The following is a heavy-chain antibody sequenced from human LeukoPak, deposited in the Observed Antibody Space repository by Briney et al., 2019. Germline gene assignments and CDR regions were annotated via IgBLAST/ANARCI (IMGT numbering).Heavy chain of an antibody. CDR3: TRRAVGPTGEVVDY. V-gene: IGHV3-73*01. J-gene: IGHJ4*02. D-gene: IGHD7-27*01. CDR1: GFTFSGSA. Sequence: GGSLRLSCAASGFTFSGSAMHWVRQASGKGLEWVGRIRSKANSYATAYAASVKGRFTISRDDTKNTAYLQMNSLKTEDTAVYYCTRRAVGPTGEVVDYWGQGTLVTVSS. CDR2: IRSKANSYAT.